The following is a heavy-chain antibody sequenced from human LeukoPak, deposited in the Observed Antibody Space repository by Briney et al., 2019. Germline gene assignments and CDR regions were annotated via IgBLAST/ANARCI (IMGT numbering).Heavy chain of an antibody. CDR3: ARSSEYSSSSGWYYYYYMDV. J-gene: IGHJ6*03. CDR1: GYTFTGYY. CDR2: INPNSGGT. D-gene: IGHD6-6*01. V-gene: IGHV1-2*02. Sequence: ASVKVSCKASGYTFTGYYMHWVRQAPGQGPEWMGWINPNSGGTNYAQKFQGRVTMTRDTSISTAYMELSRLRSDDTAVYYCARSSEYSSSSGWYYYYYMDVWGKGTTVTVSS.